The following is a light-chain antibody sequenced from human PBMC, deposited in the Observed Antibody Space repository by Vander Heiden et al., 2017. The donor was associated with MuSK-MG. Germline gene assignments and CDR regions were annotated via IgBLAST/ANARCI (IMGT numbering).Light chain of an antibody. CDR2: GAS. CDR1: QSVTSSY. J-gene: IGKJ1*01. CDR3: QQDSSSPT. V-gene: IGKV3-20*01. Sequence: EIVLTQSPDSLSLSPGRRATLSCRASQSVTSSYLAWYQQKRGQAPRLLIYGASSRANGIPDRFSGSGSGTDFTLTISRLEPDDFAVYYCQQDSSSPTFGQGTKVEVK.